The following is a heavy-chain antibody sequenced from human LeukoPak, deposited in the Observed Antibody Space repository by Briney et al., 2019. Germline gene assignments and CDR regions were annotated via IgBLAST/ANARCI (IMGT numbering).Heavy chain of an antibody. Sequence: SETLSLTCTVSGGSISSYYWSWIRQPPGKGLEWIGYIYYSGSTNYNLSLKSRVTISVDTSKNQFSLKLSSVTAADTAVYYCARVIVDFWSGYMDVWGKGTTVTVSS. D-gene: IGHD3-3*01. CDR3: ARVIVDFWSGYMDV. V-gene: IGHV4-59*01. CDR2: IYYSGST. J-gene: IGHJ6*04. CDR1: GGSISSYY.